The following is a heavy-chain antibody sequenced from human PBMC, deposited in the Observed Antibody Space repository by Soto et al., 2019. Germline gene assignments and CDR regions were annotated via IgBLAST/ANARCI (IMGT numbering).Heavy chain of an antibody. CDR1: GFTFSSYG. J-gene: IGHJ5*02. CDR3: AKDLRYYNPTNWFDP. Sequence: QVQLVESGGGVVQPGRSLRLSCAASGFTFSSYGMHWVRQAPGKGLEWVAVISYDGSNKYYADSVKGRFTISRDNSKNPLYLQINSLRAEDTAVYYCAKDLRYYNPTNWFDPWGQGTLVTVSS. CDR2: ISYDGSNK. D-gene: IGHD3-10*01. V-gene: IGHV3-30*18.